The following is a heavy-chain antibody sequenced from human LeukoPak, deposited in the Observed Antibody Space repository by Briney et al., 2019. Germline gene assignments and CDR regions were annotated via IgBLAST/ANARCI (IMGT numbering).Heavy chain of an antibody. CDR3: AKDDKDDILTGGFDY. CDR1: GFTFSSYA. J-gene: IGHJ4*02. CDR2: ISGSGGST. V-gene: IGHV3-23*01. Sequence: PGGSLRLSCAVSGFTFSSYAMSWVRQAPGKGLEWVSAISGSGGSTYYADSVKGRFTISRDNSKNTLYLQMNSLRAEDTAVYYCAKDDKDDILTGGFDYWGQGTLVTVSS. D-gene: IGHD3-9*01.